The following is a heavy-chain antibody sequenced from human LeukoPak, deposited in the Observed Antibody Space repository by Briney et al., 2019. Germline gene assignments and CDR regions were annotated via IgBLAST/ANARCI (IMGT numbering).Heavy chain of an antibody. J-gene: IGHJ4*02. CDR2: ISYDGSNK. D-gene: IGHD3-16*01. CDR3: ARDPQGGAPDYFDY. V-gene: IGHV3-30-3*01. CDR1: GFTFSSYA. Sequence: AGSLSLSCAASGFTFSSYAMHWVRQAPGKWLQWVAVISYDGSNKYFAGSVQGRVTISRDNSKNTLYLQMDSLRTEDTAVYYCARDPQGGAPDYFDYWGQGTLVTVSS.